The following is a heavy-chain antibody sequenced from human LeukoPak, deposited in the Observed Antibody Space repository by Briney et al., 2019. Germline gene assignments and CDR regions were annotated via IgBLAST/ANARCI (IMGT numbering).Heavy chain of an antibody. V-gene: IGHV4-59*01. CDR1: GGSISSYY. CDR3: ATSKGAYDSSGYYSYYFDY. Sequence: SETLSLTCTVSGGSISSYYWSWIRQPPGEGLEWIGYIYYSGSTNYNPSLKSRVTISVDTSKNQFSLKLSSVTAADTAVYYCATSKGAYDSSGYYSYYFDYWGQGTLVTVSS. CDR2: IYYSGST. D-gene: IGHD3-22*01. J-gene: IGHJ4*02.